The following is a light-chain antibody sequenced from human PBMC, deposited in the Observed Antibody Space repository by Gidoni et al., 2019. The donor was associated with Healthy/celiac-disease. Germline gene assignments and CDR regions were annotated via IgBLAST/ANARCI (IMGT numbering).Light chain of an antibody. Sequence: EIVLTQSPATLSLSPGERATLPCRASQSVSSYLAWYQQKPGQAPRLLIYDASNRATGIPARFSGSGSGTDFTLTISSLEPEDFAVYYCQQRSNWPLVFGPGTKVDIK. CDR2: DAS. CDR1: QSVSSY. V-gene: IGKV3-11*01. CDR3: QQRSNWPLV. J-gene: IGKJ3*01.